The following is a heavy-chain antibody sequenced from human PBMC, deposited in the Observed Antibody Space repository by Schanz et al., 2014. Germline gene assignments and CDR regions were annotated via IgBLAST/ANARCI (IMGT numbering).Heavy chain of an antibody. CDR1: GFTFNTYS. CDR3: AGGEYQLLYGN. V-gene: IGHV3-21*01. Sequence: EVQLVESGGGLVEPGESLRLSCVASGFTFNTYSMNWVRQAPGKGLEWVSSISRNTNYVSYTDSVRGRFTISRDNAKNSLYLQLNSLRAEDTAVYYCAGGEYQLLYGNWGQGTLVTVSS. CDR2: ISRNTNYV. D-gene: IGHD2-2*02. J-gene: IGHJ4*02.